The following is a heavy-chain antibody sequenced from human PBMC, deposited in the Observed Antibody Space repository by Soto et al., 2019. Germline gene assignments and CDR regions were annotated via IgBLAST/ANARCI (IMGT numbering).Heavy chain of an antibody. CDR1: GFTFSSYW. CDR3: ARAPPYYDILTGYYGY. D-gene: IGHD3-9*01. V-gene: IGHV3-7*01. CDR2: IKQDGSEK. Sequence: GGSLRLSCAASGFTFSSYWMSWVRQAPGKGLEWVANIKQDGSEKYYVDSVKGRFTISRDNAKNSLYLQMNSLRAEDTAVYYCARAPPYYDILTGYYGYWGQGTLVTVSS. J-gene: IGHJ4*02.